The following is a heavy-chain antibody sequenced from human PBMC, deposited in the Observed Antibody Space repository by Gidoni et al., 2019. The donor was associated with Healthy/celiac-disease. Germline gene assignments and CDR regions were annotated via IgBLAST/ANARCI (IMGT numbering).Heavy chain of an antibody. CDR1: GGSISSGGYS. CDR2: IYHSGST. V-gene: IGHV4-30-2*01. D-gene: IGHD3-22*01. CDR3: ARAGYYDSGVMGWFDP. J-gene: IGHJ5*02. Sequence: QLQLQESGSGLVKPSQTLSLTCDVSGGSISSGGYSWSWIRQPPGKGLEWIGYIYHSGSTYYNPSLKSRVTISVDRSKNQFSLKLSSVTAADTAVYYCARAGYYDSGVMGWFDPWGQGTLVTVSS.